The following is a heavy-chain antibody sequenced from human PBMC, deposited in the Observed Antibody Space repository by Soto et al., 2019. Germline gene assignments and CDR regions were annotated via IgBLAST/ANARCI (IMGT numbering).Heavy chain of an antibody. V-gene: IGHV4-61*01. CDR2: IYYSGST. CDR1: GGSVSSGSYY. Sequence: SETLSLTCTVSGGSVSSGSYYWSWIRQPPGKGLEWIGYIYYSGSTNYNPSLKSRVTISVDTSKNQFSLRLSSVTAADTAVYYCARDLVYWGQGTLVTVSS. D-gene: IGHD2-8*02. J-gene: IGHJ4*02. CDR3: ARDLVY.